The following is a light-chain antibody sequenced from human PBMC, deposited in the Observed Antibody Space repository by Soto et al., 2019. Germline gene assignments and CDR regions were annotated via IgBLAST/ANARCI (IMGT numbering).Light chain of an antibody. J-gene: IGKJ1*01. CDR1: QSFSSSY. V-gene: IGKV3-20*01. Sequence: EIVLTQSPGTLSLSPGERATLSCRASQSFSSSYLAWYQQKPGQAPRLLIYGASIRATGIPDRFSGGGSGTDFTLTISRLESEDFAVYYCQQYGSSRTFGQGTKVDIK. CDR2: GAS. CDR3: QQYGSSRT.